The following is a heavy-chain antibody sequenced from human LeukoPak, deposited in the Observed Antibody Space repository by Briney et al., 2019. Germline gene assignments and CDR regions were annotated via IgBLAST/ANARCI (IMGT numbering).Heavy chain of an antibody. CDR2: IYYSGST. CDR1: GGSISSYY. CDR3: ARQREYYGSGCWGRYYFDY. D-gene: IGHD3-10*01. Sequence: SETLSLTCTVSGGSISSYYWSWIRQPPGKGLEWIGYIYYSGSTNYNPSLKSRVTISVDTSKNQFSLKLSSVTAADTAVYYCARQREYYGSGCWGRYYFDYWGQGTLVTVSS. J-gene: IGHJ4*02. V-gene: IGHV4-59*08.